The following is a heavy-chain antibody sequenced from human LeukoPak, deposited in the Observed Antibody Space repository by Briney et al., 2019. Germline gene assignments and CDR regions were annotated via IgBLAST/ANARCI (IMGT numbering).Heavy chain of an antibody. CDR1: GCTFSIYA. CDR2: SIPIFGTA. Sequence: SVNVSCKASGCTFSIYAISWVRQAHGQGIEWMGGSIPIFGTANYAQKFQGRVTITADESTSTAYMELSSLSAEDTAVYYCARGNIDYVNWFDYWGQGTLVTVSS. D-gene: IGHD4-17*01. J-gene: IGHJ5*01. CDR3: ARGNIDYVNWFDY. V-gene: IGHV1-69*13.